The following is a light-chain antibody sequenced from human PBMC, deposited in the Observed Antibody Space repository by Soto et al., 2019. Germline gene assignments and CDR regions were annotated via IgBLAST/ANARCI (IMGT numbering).Light chain of an antibody. V-gene: IGKV2-30*01. Sequence: VVMSQSQLSLAVTIGQTASISSRSSQGLVYSDVNTYLNLFQQRPGRSPRRLIYKISTRDSGVPARFSGSGSGTDFALKISRVEAEDVGVYYCMQGTHWPITFGQGTRLEI. CDR1: QGLVYSDVNTY. CDR3: MQGTHWPIT. J-gene: IGKJ5*01. CDR2: KIS.